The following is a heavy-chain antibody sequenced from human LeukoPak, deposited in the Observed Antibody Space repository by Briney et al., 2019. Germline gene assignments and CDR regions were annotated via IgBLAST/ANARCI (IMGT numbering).Heavy chain of an antibody. J-gene: IGHJ4*02. CDR3: ARDSPHYYDSSGYYYGLGY. D-gene: IGHD3-22*01. Sequence: GGSLRLSCAASGFTVSSNYMSWVRQAPGKGLEWVSVIYSGGSTYYADSVKGRFTISRDNSKNTLYLQMNSLRAEDTAVYYCARDSPHYYDSSGYYYGLGYWGQGTLVTVSS. CDR1: GFTVSSNY. CDR2: IYSGGST. V-gene: IGHV3-66*01.